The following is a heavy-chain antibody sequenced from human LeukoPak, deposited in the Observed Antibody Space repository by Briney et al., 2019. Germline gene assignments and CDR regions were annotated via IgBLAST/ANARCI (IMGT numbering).Heavy chain of an antibody. J-gene: IGHJ4*02. Sequence: GGSLRLSCAASGFTFSSYAMSWVRQAPGKGLEWVSAISGSGGSTYYADSVKGRFTISRDNSKNTLYLQMNSLRAEDTAVYYCAKDHSSGWYRRVYFDYWGQGTLVTVSS. V-gene: IGHV3-23*01. CDR1: GFTFSSYA. CDR2: ISGSGGST. D-gene: IGHD6-19*01. CDR3: AKDHSSGWYRRVYFDY.